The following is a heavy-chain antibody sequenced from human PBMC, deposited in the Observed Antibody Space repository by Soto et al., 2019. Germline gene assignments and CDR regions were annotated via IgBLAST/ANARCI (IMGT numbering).Heavy chain of an antibody. CDR2: ISGSGGST. Sequence: GGSLRLSCAASGFTFSSYAMSWVRQAPGKGLEWVSAISGSGGSTYYADSEQGRFTISRDNSKNTRYLQMNSLRAEDTAVYYCAKDSNYYDFWSGYYINYYYYGMDVWGQGTTVTVSS. V-gene: IGHV3-23*01. D-gene: IGHD3-3*01. CDR3: AKDSNYYDFWSGYYINYYYYGMDV. CDR1: GFTFSSYA. J-gene: IGHJ6*02.